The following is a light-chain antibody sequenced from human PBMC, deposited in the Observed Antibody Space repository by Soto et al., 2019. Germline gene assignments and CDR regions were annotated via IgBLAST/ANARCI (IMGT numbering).Light chain of an antibody. J-gene: IGLJ2*01. CDR3: AAWDASLNGVV. Sequence: QSVLTQPPSASGTPGLRVTFSCSGSSSNIGSNPVSWYQLLPGTAPKLLIYDNERPSGVPDRFSGSKSGTLASLAISGLQSDDEADYYCAAWDASLNGVVFGGGTQLTVL. CDR1: SSNIGSNP. V-gene: IGLV1-44*01. CDR2: DN.